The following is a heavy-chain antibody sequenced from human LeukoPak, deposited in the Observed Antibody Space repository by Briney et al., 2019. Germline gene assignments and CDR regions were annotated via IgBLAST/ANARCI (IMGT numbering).Heavy chain of an antibody. CDR1: GFTLSNFW. Sequence: GGSLRLSCAASGFTLSNFWMSWVRQAPGKGLEWVANIKQDGSDKNYMDSVKGRFTISRDNAKNSLYLQMNSLRAEDTAVYYCARGTPQDNWNYPRIDYWGQGTLVTVSS. CDR2: IKQDGSDK. V-gene: IGHV3-7*01. D-gene: IGHD1-7*01. J-gene: IGHJ4*02. CDR3: ARGTPQDNWNYPRIDY.